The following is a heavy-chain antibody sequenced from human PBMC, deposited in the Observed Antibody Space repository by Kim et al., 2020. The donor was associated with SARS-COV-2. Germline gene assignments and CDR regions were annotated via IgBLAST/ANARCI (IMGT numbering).Heavy chain of an antibody. V-gene: IGHV4-30-2*01. D-gene: IGHD1-26*01. CDR3: ARSPEGGSYYYYGMDV. Sequence: SRKSRVTISVDRSKNQFSLKLSSVTAADTAVYYCARSPEGGSYYYYGMDVWGQGTTVTVSS. J-gene: IGHJ6*02.